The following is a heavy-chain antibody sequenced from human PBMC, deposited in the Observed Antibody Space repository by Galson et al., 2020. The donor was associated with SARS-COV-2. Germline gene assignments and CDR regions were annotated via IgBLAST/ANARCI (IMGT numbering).Heavy chain of an antibody. CDR1: GFTFSSYA. CDR2: ISGSGGST. V-gene: IGHV3-23*01. J-gene: IGHJ3*02. CDR3: AKDYDGSGSYSDAFDI. D-gene: IGHD3-10*01. Sequence: GGSLRLSCAASGFTFSSYAMSWVRQAPGKGLEWVSAISGSGGSTYYADSVKGRFTISRENSKNTLYLQMNSLRAEDTAVYYCAKDYDGSGSYSDAFDIWGQGTMVTVSS.